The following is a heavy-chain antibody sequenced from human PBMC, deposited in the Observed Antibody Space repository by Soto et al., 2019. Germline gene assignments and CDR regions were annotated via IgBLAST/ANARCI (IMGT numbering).Heavy chain of an antibody. Sequence: PSVQFSCKASGYTFTSYDINWVRQATGQGLEWMGWMNPNSGNTGYAQKFQGRVTMTRNTSISTAYMELSSLRSEDTAVYYCVLVPANWFDPWGQGTLVTVSS. V-gene: IGHV1-8*01. CDR1: GYTFTSYD. CDR2: MNPNSGNT. J-gene: IGHJ5*02. D-gene: IGHD2-2*01. CDR3: VLVPANWFDP.